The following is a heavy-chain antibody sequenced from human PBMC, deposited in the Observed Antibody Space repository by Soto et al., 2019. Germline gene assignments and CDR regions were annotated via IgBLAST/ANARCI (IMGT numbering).Heavy chain of an antibody. CDR2: IWFDGSNE. CDR3: ARSGDYDYYYAMDV. J-gene: IGHJ6*02. D-gene: IGHD4-17*01. Sequence: QVQLVESGGGVVQPGTSLRLSCAASGFTFSSYGMHWVRQAPGKGPEWVAVIWFDGSNEYYGDSVKGRFTISRDNSKNTLYLQMNSLRDEDTAVYYCARSGDYDYYYAMDVWGQGTTVTVSS. V-gene: IGHV3-33*01. CDR1: GFTFSSYG.